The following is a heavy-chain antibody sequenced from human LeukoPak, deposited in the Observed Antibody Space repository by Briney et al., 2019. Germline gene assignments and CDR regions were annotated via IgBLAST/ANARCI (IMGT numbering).Heavy chain of an antibody. Sequence: PSETLSLTCTVSGGSISSYYWSWIRQPAGKGLEWIGRIYTSGSTNYNPSLKSRVTMSVDTSKNQFSLKLSSVTAADTAVYYCARVRDSGSYYVAFDIWGQGTMVTVSS. D-gene: IGHD1-26*01. CDR1: GGSISSYY. CDR3: ARVRDSGSYYVAFDI. V-gene: IGHV4-4*07. J-gene: IGHJ3*02. CDR2: IYTSGST.